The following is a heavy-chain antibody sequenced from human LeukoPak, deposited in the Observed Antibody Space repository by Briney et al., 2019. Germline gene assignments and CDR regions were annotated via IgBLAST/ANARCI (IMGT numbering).Heavy chain of an antibody. Sequence: GGSLRLSCAASGFTFSTYAMNWVRQSPGMGLEWVSAISGSGDGTYYADSVKGRFTISRDNSRNTLYLQMNSLRADDTAVYYCARVRGGYCSGGSCYPRYYFDYWGQGTLVTVSS. CDR1: GFTFSTYA. D-gene: IGHD2-15*01. V-gene: IGHV3-23*01. CDR2: ISGSGDGT. J-gene: IGHJ4*02. CDR3: ARVRGGYCSGGSCYPRYYFDY.